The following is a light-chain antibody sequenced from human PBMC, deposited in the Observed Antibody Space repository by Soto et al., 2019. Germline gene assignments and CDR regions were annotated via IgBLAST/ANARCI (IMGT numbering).Light chain of an antibody. CDR2: EVS. Sequence: QSALTQPPSASGSPGQSVTISCTGTSSDVGGYKFVSWYQQHPGKAPKLLIFEVSRRPSGVPDRFSGSKSGNTASLTVSGLQAEDEADYYCSSYAGNNNVVFGGGTQLTAL. CDR1: SSDVGGYKF. J-gene: IGLJ2*01. CDR3: SSYAGNNNVV. V-gene: IGLV2-8*01.